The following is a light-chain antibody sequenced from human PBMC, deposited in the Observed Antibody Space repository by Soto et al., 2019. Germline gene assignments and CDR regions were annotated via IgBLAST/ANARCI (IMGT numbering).Light chain of an antibody. J-gene: IGKJ1*01. CDR2: KAS. V-gene: IGKV1-5*03. CDR1: QSISNS. Sequence: DIQRTQSPSTLSASVGDRVTITCRASQSISNSLAWYQQKAGKAPKLLIYKASSLESGVPSRFSGSGSGTDFTLTISSLQPDDFASYYCQQYKTYPWTFGQGTKVDIK. CDR3: QQYKTYPWT.